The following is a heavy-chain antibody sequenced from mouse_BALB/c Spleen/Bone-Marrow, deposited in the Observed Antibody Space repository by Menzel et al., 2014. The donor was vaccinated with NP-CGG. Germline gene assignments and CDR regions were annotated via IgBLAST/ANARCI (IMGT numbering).Heavy chain of an antibody. CDR3: ARGELGRAWFAY. V-gene: IGHV14-3*02. J-gene: IGHJ3*01. Sequence: VQLQQSGAELVKPGASVKLSCTASGFNIKDTYMHWVKQRPEQGLEWIGRIDPANGNTKYDPKFQGKATITADTSSNTAYLKLSSQTSEDTAGDNGARGELGRAWFAYWGQGTLVTVSA. CDR2: IDPANGNT. CDR1: GFNIKDTY. D-gene: IGHD4-1*01.